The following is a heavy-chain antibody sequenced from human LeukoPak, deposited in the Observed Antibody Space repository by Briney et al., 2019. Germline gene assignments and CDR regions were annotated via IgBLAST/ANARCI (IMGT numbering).Heavy chain of an antibody. V-gene: IGHV4-61*02. CDR3: ARDRELPLYYYMDV. Sequence: SQTLSLTCTVSGDSVSSSSYYWTWIRQPAGKGLEWIGRIYTSGSTNYNPSLKSRVTMSVDTSKNQFSLKLSSVTAADTAVYYCARDRELPLYYYMDVWGKGTTVTVSS. CDR1: GDSVSSSSYY. D-gene: IGHD1-26*01. J-gene: IGHJ6*03. CDR2: IYTSGST.